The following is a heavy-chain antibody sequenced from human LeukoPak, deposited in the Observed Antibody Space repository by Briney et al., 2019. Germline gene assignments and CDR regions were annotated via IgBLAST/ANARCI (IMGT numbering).Heavy chain of an antibody. V-gene: IGHV4-34*01. J-gene: IGHJ4*02. D-gene: IGHD2-21*02. CDR2: INHSGST. CDR1: GGSFSGYY. Sequence: SETLSLTCAVYGGSFSGYYWSWIRQSPGKGLEWIGEINHSGSTNYNPSLKSRVTISVDTSKNQFSLKLSSVTAADTAVYYCASLYCGGDCYADYWGQGTLVTVSS. CDR3: ASLYCGGDCYADY.